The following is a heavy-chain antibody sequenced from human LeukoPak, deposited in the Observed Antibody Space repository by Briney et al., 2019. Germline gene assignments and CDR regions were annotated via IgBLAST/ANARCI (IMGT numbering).Heavy chain of an antibody. V-gene: IGHV4-61*08. J-gene: IGHJ4*02. Sequence: TSETLSLTCAVPGDSISSDGYAWNWIRQPPGKGLEWVGYIYYSGSTNYNPSLKSRVTISVDTSKNQFSLKLSSVTAADAAVYYCARVSGYDWESSYDYWGQGTLVTVSS. D-gene: IGHD5-12*01. CDR2: IYYSGST. CDR3: ARVSGYDWESSYDY. CDR1: GDSISSDGYA.